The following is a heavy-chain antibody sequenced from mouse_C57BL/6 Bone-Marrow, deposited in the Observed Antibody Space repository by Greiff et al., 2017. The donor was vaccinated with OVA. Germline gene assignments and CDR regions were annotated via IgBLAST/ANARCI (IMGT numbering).Heavy chain of an antibody. CDR1: GYTFTSYW. J-gene: IGHJ2*01. V-gene: IGHV1-50*01. Sequence: QVQLQQPGAELVKPGASVKLSCKASGYTFTSYWMQWVKQRPGQGLEWIGEIDPSDSYTNYNQKFKGKATLTVDTSSSTAYMQLSSLTSEDSAVYYCARIRYYGSSFDYWGQGTTLTVSS. CDR2: IDPSDSYT. CDR3: ARIRYYGSSFDY. D-gene: IGHD1-1*01.